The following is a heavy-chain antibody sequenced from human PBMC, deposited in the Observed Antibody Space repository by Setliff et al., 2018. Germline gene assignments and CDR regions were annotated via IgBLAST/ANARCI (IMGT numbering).Heavy chain of an antibody. V-gene: IGHV3-20*04. CDR3: SSYLVS. CDR1: GFTFSSYA. CDR2: INWSGGST. J-gene: IGHJ4*02. D-gene: IGHD2-21*01. Sequence: GGSLRLSCAASGFTFSSYAMSWVRQAPGKGLEWVSGINWSGGSTHYVDAVRGRFTVSRDNARNLLYLQMNSLRVDDTAVYYCSSYLVSWGQGALVTVSS.